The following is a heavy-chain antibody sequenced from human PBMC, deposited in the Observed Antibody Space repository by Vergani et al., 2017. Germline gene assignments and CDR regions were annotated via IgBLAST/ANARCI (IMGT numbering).Heavy chain of an antibody. D-gene: IGHD6-19*01. CDR3: ARTASPPPPYSSGWDFDY. CDR2: IYPGDSDT. J-gene: IGHJ4*02. V-gene: IGHV5-51*01. CDR1: GYSFTSYW. Sequence: EVQLVQSGAEVKKPGESLKISCKGSGYSFTSYWIGWVRQMPGKGLGWMGIIYPGDSDTRYSPSFQGQVTISADKSISTAYLQWSSLKASDTAMYYCARTASPPPPYSSGWDFDYWGQGTLVTVSS.